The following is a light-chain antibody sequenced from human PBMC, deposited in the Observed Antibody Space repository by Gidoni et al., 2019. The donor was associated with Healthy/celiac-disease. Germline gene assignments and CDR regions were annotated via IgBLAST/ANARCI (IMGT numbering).Light chain of an antibody. CDR1: RSNIGSNT. CDR3: AAWDDSLNGVV. Sequence: QSVLTQPPSASGTPGQRVTISCSGRRSNIGSNTVNWYQQPPGTAPKLLTYRTDQRPSGVPARFSASNSGTSASLAIGGLLSQDEANYHCAAWDDSLNGVVFGGGTRLSVL. CDR2: RTD. V-gene: IGLV1-44*01. J-gene: IGLJ2*01.